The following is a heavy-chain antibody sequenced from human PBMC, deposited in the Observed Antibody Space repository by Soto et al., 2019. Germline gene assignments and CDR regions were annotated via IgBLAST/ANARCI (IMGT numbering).Heavy chain of an antibody. Sequence: QVQLVESGGDVVQPGRSLRLSCAASGFTFSSYAMHWVRQAPGKGLEWVAVISYDGSNKYYADSVKGRFTISGDNTKNTLSPKMNSLRAGDKALYDCATDRRIIYGEYDMCCFEPWGQRMRVTVST. D-gene: IGHD4-17*01. CDR1: GFTFSSYA. CDR2: ISYDGSNK. V-gene: IGHV3-30-3*01. J-gene: IGHJ5*02. CDR3: ATDRRIIYGEYDMCCFEP.